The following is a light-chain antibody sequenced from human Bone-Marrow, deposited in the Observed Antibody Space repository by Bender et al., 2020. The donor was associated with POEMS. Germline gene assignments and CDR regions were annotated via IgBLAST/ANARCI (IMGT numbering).Light chain of an antibody. V-gene: IGLV2-23*02. Sequence: QSALTQPASVSGSPGQSITISCTETSSEVATYNFVSWYQQFPGKAPKLILYEVSKRPSGVPYRFSGSKSGNTASLTISGLQAEDEANYYCCSYAGSSTTVFGGGTKLTVL. CDR1: SSEVATYNF. CDR3: CSYAGSSTTV. J-gene: IGLJ3*02. CDR2: EVS.